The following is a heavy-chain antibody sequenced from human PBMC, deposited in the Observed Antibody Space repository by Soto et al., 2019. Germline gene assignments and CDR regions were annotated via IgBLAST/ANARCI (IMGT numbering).Heavy chain of an antibody. D-gene: IGHD3-22*01. V-gene: IGHV4-59*02. CDR2: MYFGGSF. CDR1: GASVSNGY. CDR3: ARRYYDSTGFAVDP. Sequence: QMQLQESGPGLVKPSETLSLTCTVSGASVSNGYGSWIRQPPGKGLEWIGFMYFGGSFNYNPSLTSRVTISVETSKNQFSMKLTSVTAADTAVYYCARRYYDSTGFAVDPWGQGTLVTVSS. J-gene: IGHJ5*02.